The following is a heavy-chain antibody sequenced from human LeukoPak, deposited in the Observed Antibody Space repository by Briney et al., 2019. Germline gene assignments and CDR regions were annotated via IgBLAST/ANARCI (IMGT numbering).Heavy chain of an antibody. Sequence: KPSETLSLTCTVSGGSISSYYWSWIRQPPGKGLEWVGYIYYSGSTNYNPSLKSRVTISVDTSKNQFSLKLSSVTAADTAVYYCARQAYSSSWVTGPAFDIWGQGTMVTVSS. V-gene: IGHV4-59*01. D-gene: IGHD6-13*01. J-gene: IGHJ3*02. CDR2: IYYSGST. CDR1: GGSISSYY. CDR3: ARQAYSSSWVTGPAFDI.